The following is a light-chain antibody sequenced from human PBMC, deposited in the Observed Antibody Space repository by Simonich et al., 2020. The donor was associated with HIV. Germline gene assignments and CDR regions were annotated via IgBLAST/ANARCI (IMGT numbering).Light chain of an antibody. CDR2: GAS. J-gene: IGKJ2*01. V-gene: IGKV3-20*01. CDR3: QQYGSSPAGKGYT. CDR1: QSVSSTY. Sequence: EIVLTQSPGTLSSSPGERATLPCRASQSVSSTYLAWYQQKPAPAPRLIIYGASSRATGIPDRFSGSGSGTDFTLTISRLEPEDFAVYYCQQYGSSPAGKGYTFGQGTKLEIK.